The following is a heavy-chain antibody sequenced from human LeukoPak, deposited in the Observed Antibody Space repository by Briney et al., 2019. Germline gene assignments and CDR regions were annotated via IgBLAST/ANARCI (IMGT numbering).Heavy chain of an antibody. CDR2: ISSSSSYI. Sequence: KPGGSLILSCAASGFTFSSYSMNWVRQAPGKGLEWVSSISSSSSYIYYADSVKGRFTISRDNAKNSLYLQMNSLRAEDTAVYYCATWVVGAVFDYWGQGTLVTVSS. D-gene: IGHD1-26*01. V-gene: IGHV3-21*01. CDR3: ATWVVGAVFDY. CDR1: GFTFSSYS. J-gene: IGHJ4*02.